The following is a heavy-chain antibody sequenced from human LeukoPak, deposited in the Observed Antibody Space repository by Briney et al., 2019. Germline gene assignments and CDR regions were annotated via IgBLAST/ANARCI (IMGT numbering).Heavy chain of an antibody. CDR1: GFTFSDYY. CDR2: ISSSGSTI. D-gene: IGHD3-10*01. CDR3: AMGRSGSYSRSFDY. J-gene: IGHJ4*02. V-gene: IGHV3-11*01. Sequence: GGSLRLSCAASGFTFSDYYMSWVRQAPGKGMEWVSYISSSGSTIYYGDSVKGRFTISRDNAKNSLYLQMNSLRAEDTAVYYCAMGRSGSYSRSFDYWGQGTLVTVSS.